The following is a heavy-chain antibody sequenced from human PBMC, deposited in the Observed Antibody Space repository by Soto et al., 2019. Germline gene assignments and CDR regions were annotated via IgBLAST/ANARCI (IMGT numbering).Heavy chain of an antibody. D-gene: IGHD6-19*01. CDR1: GYTFTSYG. J-gene: IGHJ6*02. V-gene: IGHV1-18*04. Sequence: ASVKVSCKASGYTFTSYGISWVRQAPGQGLEWMGWISAYNGNTNYAQKLQGRVTMTTDKSTSTAYMELRSLRSDDTAEYYCARDQADSSGWYPGGYYYYGMDVWGQGTTVTVSS. CDR2: ISAYNGNT. CDR3: ARDQADSSGWYPGGYYYYGMDV.